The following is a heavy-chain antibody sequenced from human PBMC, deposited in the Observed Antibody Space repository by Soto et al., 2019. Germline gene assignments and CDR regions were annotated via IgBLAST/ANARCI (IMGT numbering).Heavy chain of an antibody. CDR3: AKAPSSSWPLDAFDI. V-gene: IGHV3-23*01. J-gene: IGHJ3*02. D-gene: IGHD6-13*01. Sequence: HPGGSLRLSCAASGFTFSSYAMSWVRQAPGKGLEWVSAISGSGGSTYYAESVKGRFTISRDNSKNTLYLQIKSLRAEDTAVYYCAKAPSSSWPLDAFDIWGQGTMVTVSS. CDR1: GFTFSSYA. CDR2: ISGSGGST.